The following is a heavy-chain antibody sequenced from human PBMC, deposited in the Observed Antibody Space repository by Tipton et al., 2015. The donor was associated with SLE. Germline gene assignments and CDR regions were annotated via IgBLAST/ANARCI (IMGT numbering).Heavy chain of an antibody. J-gene: IGHJ6*04. CDR3: AREWEGYADLDV. CDR1: GGSIRSGSYY. D-gene: IGHD1-26*01. Sequence: LSCTVSGGSIRSGSYYWNWIRQSAGKGLEWIGRIYSSGSTKNNPSLKSRVTISVDTSKNQFSLKLSSVTAADTAVYYCAREWEGYADLDVWGKGTTVTVSS. CDR2: IYSSGST. V-gene: IGHV4-61*02.